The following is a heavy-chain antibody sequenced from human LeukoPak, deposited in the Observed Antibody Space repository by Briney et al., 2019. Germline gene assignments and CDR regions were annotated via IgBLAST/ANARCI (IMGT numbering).Heavy chain of an antibody. Sequence: SGTLSLTCTVPGGSISSHYWSWIRQPPGKGLEWIAYLLDSVNTKDNPSLQSRLTLSADTSKNQFTLRLSSVTAADTAVYYCATLKRGSIYGYFDFWGQGIKVTVSS. J-gene: IGHJ4*02. CDR3: ATLKRGSIYGYFDF. V-gene: IGHV4-59*11. CDR1: GGSISSHY. CDR2: LLDSVNT. D-gene: IGHD5-18*01.